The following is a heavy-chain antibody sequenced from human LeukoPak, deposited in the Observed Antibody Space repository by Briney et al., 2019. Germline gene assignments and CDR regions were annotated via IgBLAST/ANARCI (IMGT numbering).Heavy chain of an antibody. J-gene: IGHJ1*01. Sequence: ASVKVSCKASGGTFSSYAISWVRQAPGQGLEWMGGIIPIFGTANYAQKFQGRVTITADKSKSTAYMELSSLRSEDTAVYYCARIAEDYYDSSGYGYFQHWGQGTLVTVSS. CDR1: GGTFSSYA. CDR2: IIPIFGTA. V-gene: IGHV1-69*06. D-gene: IGHD3-22*01. CDR3: ARIAEDYYDSSGYGYFQH.